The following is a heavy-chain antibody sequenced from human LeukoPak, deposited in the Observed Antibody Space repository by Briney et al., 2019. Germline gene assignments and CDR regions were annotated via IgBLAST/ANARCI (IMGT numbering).Heavy chain of an antibody. CDR2: INGDGSSI. V-gene: IGHV3-74*01. J-gene: IGHJ4*02. CDR3: ARAGFDWNPGGY. D-gene: IGHD1-1*01. Sequence: GGSLRLSCAASGFTFSSYWMHWVRHAPGKGLVWVSRINGDGSSISYADSVKGRFTISRDNAKNTVSLQMNSLRVEDTAVYYCARAGFDWNPGGYWGQGALVTVSS. CDR1: GFTFSSYW.